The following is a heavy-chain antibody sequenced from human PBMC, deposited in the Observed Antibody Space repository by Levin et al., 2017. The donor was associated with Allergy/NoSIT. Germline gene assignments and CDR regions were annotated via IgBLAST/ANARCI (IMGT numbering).Heavy chain of an antibody. D-gene: IGHD2-2*01. CDR2: IYYSGST. CDR3: ARLGCSSTSCSLGWIDY. V-gene: IGHV4-39*01. Sequence: SCTVSGGSISSSSYYWGWIRQPPGKGLEWIGSIYYSGSTYYNPSLKSRVTISVDTSKNQFSLKLSSVTAADTAVYYCARLGCSSTSCSLGWIDYWGQGTLVTVSS. CDR1: GGSISSSSYY. J-gene: IGHJ4*02.